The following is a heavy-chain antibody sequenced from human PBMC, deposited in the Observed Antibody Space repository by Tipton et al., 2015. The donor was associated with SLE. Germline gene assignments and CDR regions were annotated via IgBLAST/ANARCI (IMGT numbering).Heavy chain of an antibody. CDR1: GFTFSSYD. D-gene: IGHD3-3*02. CDR3: ARVYVLGGMDV. CDR2: IGTAGDT. V-gene: IGHV3-13*04. Sequence: SLRLSCAASGFTFSSYDMHWVRQATGKGLEWVSAIGTAGDTYYPGSVKGRFTISRENAKNSLYLQMNSPRAGDTAVYYCARVYVLGGMDVWGQGTTVTVSS. J-gene: IGHJ6*02.